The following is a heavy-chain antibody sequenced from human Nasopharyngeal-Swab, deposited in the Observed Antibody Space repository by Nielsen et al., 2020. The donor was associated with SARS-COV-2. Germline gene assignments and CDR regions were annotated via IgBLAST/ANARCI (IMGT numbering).Heavy chain of an antibody. D-gene: IGHD2-15*01. CDR3: ARGDCGSCVDYSYVMDV. J-gene: IGHJ6*02. Sequence: GRQAPGGGVQWVSSISRSGSLIHYGDSVKGRFTISRDNAENSLFLQMTNLRAEDTALYYCARGDCGSCVDYSYVMDVWGQGAAVTVSS. V-gene: IGHV3-21*06. CDR2: ISRSGSLI.